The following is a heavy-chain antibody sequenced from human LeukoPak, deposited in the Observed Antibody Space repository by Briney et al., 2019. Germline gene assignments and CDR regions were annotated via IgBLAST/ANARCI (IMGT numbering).Heavy chain of an antibody. J-gene: IGHJ4*02. CDR2: ISSSGSTI. V-gene: IGHV3-11*01. Sequence: GGSLRLSCAASGFTFSNYYMSWIRQAPGKGLEWVSYISSSGSTIYYADSVQGRFTISRDIAKNSLYLQMNSLRAEDSAVYYCARDYNAGDYWGQGTLVTVSS. D-gene: IGHD3-10*01. CDR3: ARDYNAGDY. CDR1: GFTFSNYY.